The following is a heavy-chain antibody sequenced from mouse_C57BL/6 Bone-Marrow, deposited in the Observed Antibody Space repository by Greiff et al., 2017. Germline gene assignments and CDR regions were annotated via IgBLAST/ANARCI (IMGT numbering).Heavy chain of an antibody. CDR1: GYPFTSYW. CDR3: ARWGGIVTTSYAMDY. J-gene: IGHJ4*01. D-gene: IGHD2-5*01. Sequence: QVQLQQPGAELVKPGASVKMSCKASGYPFTSYWITWVKQRPGQGLEWLGDLYPGSGSTNYNAKFKSKATLTVDTSSSTAYMQLSSLTSEDSAVYYCARWGGIVTTSYAMDYWGQGTSVTVSS. CDR2: LYPGSGST. V-gene: IGHV1-55*01.